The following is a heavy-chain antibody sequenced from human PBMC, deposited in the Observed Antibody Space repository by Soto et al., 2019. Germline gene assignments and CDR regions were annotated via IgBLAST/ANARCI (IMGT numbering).Heavy chain of an antibody. CDR2: IDPSDSYT. V-gene: IGHV5-10-1*01. J-gene: IGHJ6*02. CDR1: GYSFTGYL. D-gene: IGHD2-2*01. Sequence: PGESLNISCKGSGYSFTGYLISWVRQMPGKGLEWMGRIDPSDSYTNYSPSFQGHVTISADKSISTAYLQWSSLKASDTAMYYCARHSSTKDYYYYGMDVWGQGTTVTVSS. CDR3: ARHSSTKDYYYYGMDV.